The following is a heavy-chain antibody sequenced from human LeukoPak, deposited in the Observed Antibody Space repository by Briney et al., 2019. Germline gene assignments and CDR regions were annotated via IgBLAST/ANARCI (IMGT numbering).Heavy chain of an antibody. CDR3: AREGVYCSSTSCYWWFDP. CDR2: IWYDGSNK. Sequence: GGSLRLSCAASGFTFSSYGMHWVRQAPGKGLEWVAVIWYDGSNKYYADSVKGRFTISRDSSKNTLYLQMNSLRAEDTAVYYCAREGVYCSSTSCYWWFDPWGQGTLVTVSS. CDR1: GFTFSSYG. V-gene: IGHV3-33*01. J-gene: IGHJ5*02. D-gene: IGHD2-2*01.